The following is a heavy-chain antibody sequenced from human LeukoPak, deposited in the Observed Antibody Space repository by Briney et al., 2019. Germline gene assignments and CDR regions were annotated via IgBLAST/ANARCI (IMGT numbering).Heavy chain of an antibody. V-gene: IGHV3-23*01. CDR2: ISGSDGST. CDR1: GLTFSCNA. J-gene: IGHJ4*02. Sequence: PGGSLRLSCAASGLTFSCNAMSWVRQGPGKGLEWVSAISGSDGSTYSADSVKGRFTISRDNSKNTLYLQLNSLRAEDTAVYYCARLSNVGATSRFDYWGQGTLVTVSS. D-gene: IGHD1-26*01. CDR3: ARLSNVGATSRFDY.